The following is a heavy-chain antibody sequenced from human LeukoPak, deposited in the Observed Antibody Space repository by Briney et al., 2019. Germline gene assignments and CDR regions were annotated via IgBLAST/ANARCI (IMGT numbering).Heavy chain of an antibody. CDR2: IYYSGST. Sequence: SETLSLTCTVSGGSISSSSYYWGWIRQPPGKGLEWIGSIYYSGSTYYNPSLKSRVTISVDTSKNQFSLKLSSVTAADTAVYYCARRDLSEYDYWGQGTLVTASS. J-gene: IGHJ4*02. CDR3: ARRDLSEYDY. CDR1: GGSISSSSYY. V-gene: IGHV4-39*01. D-gene: IGHD2-21*01.